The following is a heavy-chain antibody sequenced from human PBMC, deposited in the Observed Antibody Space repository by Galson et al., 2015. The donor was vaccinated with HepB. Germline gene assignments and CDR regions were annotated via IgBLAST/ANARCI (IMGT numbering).Heavy chain of an antibody. CDR3: ARDSFGSWALDDY. Sequence: SLRLSCAASGFTFSSYSMNWVRQAPGKGLEWVSSISSSSYIYYADSVEGRFTISRDNAKNSLYLQMNSLRAEDTAVYYCARDSFGSWALDDYWGQGTLVTVSS. CDR2: ISSSSYI. J-gene: IGHJ4*02. D-gene: IGHD6-13*01. V-gene: IGHV3-21*01. CDR1: GFTFSSYS.